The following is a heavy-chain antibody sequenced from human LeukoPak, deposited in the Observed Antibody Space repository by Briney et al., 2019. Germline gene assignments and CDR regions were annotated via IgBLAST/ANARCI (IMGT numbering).Heavy chain of an antibody. CDR1: GFTFSSYA. Sequence: GGSLRLSCAASGFTFSSYAMSWVRQAPGKGLEWVSAISGSGGSTYYADSVKGRFTISRDNSKNTLYLQMNSLRAEDTAVYYCAKSLRGTVGPSAVDYWGQGTLVTVSS. CDR3: AKSLRGTVGPSAVDY. V-gene: IGHV3-23*01. J-gene: IGHJ4*02. CDR2: ISGSGGST. D-gene: IGHD3-10*01.